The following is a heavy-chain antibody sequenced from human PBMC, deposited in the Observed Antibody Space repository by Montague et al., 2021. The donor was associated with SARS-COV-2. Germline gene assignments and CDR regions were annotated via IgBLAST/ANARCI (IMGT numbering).Heavy chain of an antibody. CDR1: GGSFSGYY. V-gene: IGHV4-34*01. J-gene: IGHJ4*02. CDR2: INHSGST. D-gene: IGHD2-15*01. Sequence: SETLSLTCAVYGGSFSGYYWSWIRQPPGKGLEWIGEINHSGSTNYNPSLKSRVTISVDTSKNQFSPKLSSVTAADTAVYYCARDAHVVVVAAAFSSWGQGTLVTVSS. CDR3: ARDAHVVVVAAAFSS.